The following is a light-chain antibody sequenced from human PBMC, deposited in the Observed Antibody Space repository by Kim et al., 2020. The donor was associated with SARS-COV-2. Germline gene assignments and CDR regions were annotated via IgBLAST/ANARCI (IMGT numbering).Light chain of an antibody. CDR2: NTS. J-gene: IGLJ7*01. CDR1: SAHIGSMG. V-gene: IGLV1-44*01. Sequence: GQRVNIACSGSSAHIGSMGVKWYQKRRGLAPKLPSSNTSQRPSGVPDRFSGARSGTSAYLAISGLQSEDGADYYCAAWDHSLEARVFGGGTQLKVL. CDR3: AAWDHSLEARV.